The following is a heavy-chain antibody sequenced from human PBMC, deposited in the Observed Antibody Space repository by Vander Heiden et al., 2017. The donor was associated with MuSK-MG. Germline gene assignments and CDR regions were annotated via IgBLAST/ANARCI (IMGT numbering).Heavy chain of an antibody. V-gene: IGHV4-61*01. CDR1: GGSVSSGSYY. J-gene: IGHJ6*02. CDR3: ARGPQFFVNYYYGMDV. D-gene: IGHD2-15*01. CDR2: IYYSGST. Sequence: QVQLQESGPRLLKPSETLSLTCTVSGGSVSSGSYYWSWIRQPPGKGLEWIGYIYYSGSTIYNPSFKSRVTISEDTSKNQFSLKLTSVTAADTAIYYCARGPQFFVNYYYGMDVWGQGTTVTVSS.